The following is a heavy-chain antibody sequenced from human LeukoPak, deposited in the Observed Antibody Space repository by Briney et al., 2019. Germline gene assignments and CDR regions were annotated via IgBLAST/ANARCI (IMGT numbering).Heavy chain of an antibody. CDR3: ARVVEQRGFDS. CDR2: IWYSGSSK. CDR1: GFTFSSYV. Sequence: GTSLRLSCAASGFTFSSYVMHWVRQAPGKGLEWVAVIWYSGSSKYYADSVRGRFTVSRDNFNNTLYPQMTSLRAEDTAVYYCARVVEQRGFDSWGLGTLVTVSS. J-gene: IGHJ4*02. D-gene: IGHD1/OR15-1a*01. V-gene: IGHV3-33*01.